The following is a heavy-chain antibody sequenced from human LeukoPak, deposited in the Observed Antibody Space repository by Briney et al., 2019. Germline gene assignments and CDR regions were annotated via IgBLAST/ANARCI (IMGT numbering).Heavy chain of an antibody. CDR2: ISSISSTI. Sequence: GGSLRLSCAASGFTFSSYSMNWVRQAAGKGLEWVSYISSISSTIYYADSVKGRFTISRDNAKNSLYLQMNSLRAEDTAVYYCAELGITMIGGVWGKGTTVTISS. CDR3: AELGITMIGGV. V-gene: IGHV3-48*04. D-gene: IGHD3-10*02. CDR1: GFTFSSYS. J-gene: IGHJ6*04.